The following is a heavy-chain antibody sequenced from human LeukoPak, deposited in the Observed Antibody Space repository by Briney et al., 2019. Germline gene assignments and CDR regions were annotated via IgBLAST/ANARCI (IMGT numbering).Heavy chain of an antibody. J-gene: IGHJ5*02. D-gene: IGHD2-2*01. Sequence: GGSLRLSCAASGFTLDDYGMSWVRQAPGKGLEWVSGINWNGGSTGYADSVKGRFTISRDNAKNSLYLRMNSLRAEDTALYHCARDLGYCSSTSCAGDNWFDPWGQGTLVTVPS. CDR2: INWNGGST. V-gene: IGHV3-20*01. CDR3: ARDLGYCSSTSCAGDNWFDP. CDR1: GFTLDDYG.